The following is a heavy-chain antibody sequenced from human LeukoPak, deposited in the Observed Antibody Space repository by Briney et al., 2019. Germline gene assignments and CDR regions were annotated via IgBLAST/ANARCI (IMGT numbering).Heavy chain of an antibody. CDR2: IKPDNGDT. CDR3: ARFDQDWGTFDY. Sequence: ASVKVSCKASGYTFTGYYMHWVRQAPGQGLEWMGWIKPDNGDTNYVQKFQGGVTMTRGTSITTAYTELSLRSDDTAVYYCARFDQDWGTFDYWGQGTVVTVSS. J-gene: IGHJ4*02. CDR1: GYTFTGYY. V-gene: IGHV1-2*02. D-gene: IGHD7-27*01.